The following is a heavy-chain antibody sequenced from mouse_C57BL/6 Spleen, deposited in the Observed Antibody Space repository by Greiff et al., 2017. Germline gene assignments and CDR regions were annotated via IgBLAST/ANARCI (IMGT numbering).Heavy chain of an antibody. V-gene: IGHV1-62-3*01. CDR2: IDPNSGGT. Sequence: VQLQQPGAELVKPGASVKLSCKASGYTFTSYWMHWVKQRPGRGLEWIGRIDPNSGGTKYNEKFKSKATLTVDKPSSTAYMQRSSLTSEDSAVYYWARSGETRGYAMDYWGQGTSVTVSS. CDR3: ARSGETRGYAMDY. J-gene: IGHJ4*01. CDR1: GYTFTSYW.